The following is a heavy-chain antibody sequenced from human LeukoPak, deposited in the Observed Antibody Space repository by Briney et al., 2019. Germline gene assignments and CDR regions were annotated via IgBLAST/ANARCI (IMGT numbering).Heavy chain of an antibody. V-gene: IGHV4-59*01. CDR1: GGSISSYY. CDR3: ARAYGDLYYFDY. Sequence: SETLSLTCTVSGGSISSYYWSWIRQPPGKGLEWIGYIYYSGSTNYNPSLKSRVTISVDTSKNQFSLKLGSVTAADAAVYYCARAYGDLYYFDYWGQGTLLTVSS. D-gene: IGHD4-17*01. CDR2: IYYSGST. J-gene: IGHJ4*02.